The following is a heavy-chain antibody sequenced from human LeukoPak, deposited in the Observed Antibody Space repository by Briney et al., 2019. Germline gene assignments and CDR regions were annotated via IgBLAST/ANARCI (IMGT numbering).Heavy chain of an antibody. CDR2: INPSGGST. J-gene: IGHJ3*02. V-gene: IGHV1-46*01. CDR1: GYTFTSYY. Sequence: ASVKVSCKASGYTFTSYYMHWVRQAPGQGLEWMGIINPSGGSTSYAQKFQGRVTMTRDTSTSTVYMELSSLRSEDTAVYYCARDWGYYYDSSAQGYAFDIWGQGTMVTVSS. CDR3: ARDWGYYYDSSAQGYAFDI. D-gene: IGHD3-22*01.